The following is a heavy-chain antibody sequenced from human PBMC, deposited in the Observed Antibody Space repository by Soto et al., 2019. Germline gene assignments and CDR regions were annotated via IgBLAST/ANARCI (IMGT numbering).Heavy chain of an antibody. CDR3: AKDQASGQGSFDS. V-gene: IGHV3-30*18. CDR2: ISYDGSNQ. CDR1: GFTFNIYG. J-gene: IGHJ4*02. Sequence: GGSLRLSCAASGFTFNIYGMHWVRQAPDKGLEWVALISYDGSNQYYADSVKGRFTISRDNSKNTLFLQMNSLRADDMAVYYCAKDQASGQGSFDSWGQGTLVTVSS.